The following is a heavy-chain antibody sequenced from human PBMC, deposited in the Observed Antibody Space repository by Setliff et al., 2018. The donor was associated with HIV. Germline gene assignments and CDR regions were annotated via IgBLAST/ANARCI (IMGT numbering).Heavy chain of an antibody. CDR3: ARVSRSGWFFDW. D-gene: IGHD6-19*01. CDR1: GYNFSSNG. CDR2: ISSYNGYT. J-gene: IGHJ4*02. V-gene: IGHV1-18*01. Sequence: ASVKVSCKASGYNFSSNGISWVRQAPGQGLEWMGWISSYNGYTKYAQKVQDRVTMTKDTSTSTAYMELRSLRSDDKAVYYCARVSRSGWFFDWWGQGSLVTVSS.